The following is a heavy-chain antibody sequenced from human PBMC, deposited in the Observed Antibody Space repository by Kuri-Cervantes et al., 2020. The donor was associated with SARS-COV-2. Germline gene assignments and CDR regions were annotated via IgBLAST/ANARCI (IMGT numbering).Heavy chain of an antibody. D-gene: IGHD3-10*01. V-gene: IGHV1-46*03. CDR2: IYPSGGNS. J-gene: IGHJ3*02. CDR3: TRVVCSGSGSYAFDI. Sequence: ASVKVSCKASGYTFTAYFVHWVRQAPGQGLEWMGIIYPSGGNSKYAQNFQGRVTMTRDSSTSTVYMELSSLSSEDTAMYFCTRVVCSGSGSYAFDIWGQGTMVTVSS. CDR1: GYTFTAYF.